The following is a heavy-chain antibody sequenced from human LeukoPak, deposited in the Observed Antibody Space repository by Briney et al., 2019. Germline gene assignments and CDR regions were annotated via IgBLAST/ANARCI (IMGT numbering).Heavy chain of an antibody. Sequence: SETLSLTCTVSGGSISSYYWSWIRQPAGKGLEWIGRIYTSGSTNYNPSLKSRVTMSVDTSKNPFFLKLSSVTAADTAVYYCARDHRYYGSGSIQYYYYGMDVWGQGTTVTVSS. CDR3: ARDHRYYGSGSIQYYYYGMDV. CDR2: IYTSGST. J-gene: IGHJ6*02. V-gene: IGHV4-4*07. D-gene: IGHD3-10*01. CDR1: GGSISSYY.